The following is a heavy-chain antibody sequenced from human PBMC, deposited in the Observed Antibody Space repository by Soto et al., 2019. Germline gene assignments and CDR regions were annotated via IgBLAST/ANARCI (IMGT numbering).Heavy chain of an antibody. J-gene: IGHJ4*02. Sequence: PSETLSLTCTVSGGSISSSSYYWGWIRQPPGKGLEWIGSIYYSGSTYYNPSLKSRVTISVDTSKNQFSLKLSSVTAADTAVYYCASGQWSGYDFADYWGQGTLVTVSS. D-gene: IGHD5-12*01. CDR3: ASGQWSGYDFADY. V-gene: IGHV4-39*01. CDR2: IYYSGST. CDR1: GGSISSSSYY.